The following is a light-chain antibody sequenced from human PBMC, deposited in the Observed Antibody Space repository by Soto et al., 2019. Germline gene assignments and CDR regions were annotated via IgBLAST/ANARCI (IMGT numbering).Light chain of an antibody. Sequence: QSALTQPPSVSGSPGQSVTIACTGTNSDVGSYNHVSWYQQPPGTAPKLMIYEVSNRPSGVPDRFSGSKSGNTASLAISGLQAEDEADYYCSSFTTSGSYVFGTGTKVTVL. CDR3: SSFTTSGSYV. CDR1: NSDVGSYNH. J-gene: IGLJ1*01. CDR2: EVS. V-gene: IGLV2-18*02.